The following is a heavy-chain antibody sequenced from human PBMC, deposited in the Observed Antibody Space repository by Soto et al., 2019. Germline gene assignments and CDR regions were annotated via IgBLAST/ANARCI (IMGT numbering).Heavy chain of an antibody. D-gene: IGHD1-1*01. V-gene: IGHV1-24*01. CDR3: AAGGTRWLHSPFDY. Sequence: QVQLLQSGAEVKKPGASVKVSCKVSGHTLTELSMHWVRQAPGRGLEWMGGFDPEDGETISAQKFQGRVTMTEDTSTDSTYMELTSLRSEDTAVYYCAAGGTRWLHSPFDYWGQGPLVTISS. J-gene: IGHJ4*02. CDR1: GHTLTELS. CDR2: FDPEDGET.